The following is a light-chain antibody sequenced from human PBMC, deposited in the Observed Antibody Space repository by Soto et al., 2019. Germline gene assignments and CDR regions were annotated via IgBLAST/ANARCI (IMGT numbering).Light chain of an antibody. V-gene: IGKV3-20*01. J-gene: IGKJ2*01. CDR1: QSVRSNY. CDR3: QHYDGSPRT. CDR2: GVF. Sequence: ETVLTQSPGTVSLSPGERATLSCTTSQSVRSNYLACYQQKLGQAPRLLIYGVFSRATGIPDRFSGSGSGTDFTLTISRLEPEDSAVYYCQHYDGSPRTFGQGTKLEI.